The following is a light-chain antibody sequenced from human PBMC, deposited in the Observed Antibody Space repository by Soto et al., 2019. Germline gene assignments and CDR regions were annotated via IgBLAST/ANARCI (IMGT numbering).Light chain of an antibody. Sequence: QSVLTQPPSVSGAPGQRVTISCTGSSSNIGAGYRVHWYQQLPGTAPKLLIYNNDQRPSGVPDRFSGSKSGTSASLDISGLRSEDEADYYCAAWDDSLSGRVFGGGTKLTVL. J-gene: IGLJ3*02. CDR1: SSNIGAGYR. CDR3: AAWDDSLSGRV. CDR2: NND. V-gene: IGLV1-47*02.